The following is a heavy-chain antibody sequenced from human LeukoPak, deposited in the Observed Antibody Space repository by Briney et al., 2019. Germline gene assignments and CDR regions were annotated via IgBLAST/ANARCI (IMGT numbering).Heavy chain of an antibody. CDR1: GFTFSSHW. J-gene: IGHJ6*02. CDR3: TRCKGGDCYSSYYYYGMDV. CDR2: IKEDGSET. Sequence: GGSLRLSCTGSGFTFSSHWMSWVRQAPGRGLEWVANIKEDGSETYYLDSVKGRFTISRDNAKNSLYLQMNSLRAEDTAVYYCTRCKGGDCYSSYYYYGMDVWGQGTTVTVSS. V-gene: IGHV3-7*01. D-gene: IGHD2-21*02.